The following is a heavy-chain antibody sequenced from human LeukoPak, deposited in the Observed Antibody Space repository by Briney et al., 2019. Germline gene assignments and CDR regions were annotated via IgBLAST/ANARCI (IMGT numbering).Heavy chain of an antibody. Sequence: SVTVSCKASGGTFSSYAISCVRQAPGQGLEWMGGIIPIFGTANYAPKFQGRVTITADESTSTAYMELSSLRSEDTAVYYCARATVGTWGIAAAGNNWFDPWGQGTLVTVSS. CDR3: ARATVGTWGIAAAGNNWFDP. J-gene: IGHJ5*02. CDR2: IIPIFGTA. V-gene: IGHV1-69*01. CDR1: GGTFSSYA. D-gene: IGHD6-13*01.